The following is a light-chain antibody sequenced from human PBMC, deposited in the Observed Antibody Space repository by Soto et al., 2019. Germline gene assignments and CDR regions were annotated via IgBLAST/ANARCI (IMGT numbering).Light chain of an antibody. CDR1: QSVSSSY. J-gene: IGKJ3*01. CDR2: GAS. CDR3: QQYGSSRFT. Sequence: EIVLTQSPGTLSLSPGERATLSCRASQSVSSSYLAWYQQKPGQAPRLLIYGASSRATGIPDRFSGSGSGTDFTLTINRLEPEDFAVYYCQQYGSSRFTFGPGTKVYIK. V-gene: IGKV3-20*01.